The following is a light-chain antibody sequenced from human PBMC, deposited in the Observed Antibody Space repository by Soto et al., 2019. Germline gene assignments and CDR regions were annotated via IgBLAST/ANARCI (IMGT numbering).Light chain of an antibody. CDR3: QQYNNWPWT. Sequence: EIVMTQSPATLSVSPGERATLSCRTSQSVSSNLAWYQQKPGQAPRLLIYGVFTRATGIPARFSGSGSGTEFTLTICSLQSEDFAVYCCQQYNNWPWTFGQGTKGDIK. V-gene: IGKV3-15*01. CDR2: GVF. J-gene: IGKJ1*01. CDR1: QSVSSN.